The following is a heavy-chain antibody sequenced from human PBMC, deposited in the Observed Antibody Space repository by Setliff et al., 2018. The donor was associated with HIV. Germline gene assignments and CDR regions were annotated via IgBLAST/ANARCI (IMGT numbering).Heavy chain of an antibody. CDR3: ARSRNSILTGYYPTADFDY. D-gene: IGHD3-9*01. CDR2: ISAYNGDT. V-gene: IGHV1-18*01. Sequence: GASVKVSCKASGYIFSSYAIAWVRQAPGQGLEWMGWISAYNGDTKYADNFQGRVTLTTDTSTSTGYMELRSLRSDDTAVYYCARSRNSILTGYYPTADFDYWGQGTLVTVSS. J-gene: IGHJ4*02. CDR1: GYIFSSYA.